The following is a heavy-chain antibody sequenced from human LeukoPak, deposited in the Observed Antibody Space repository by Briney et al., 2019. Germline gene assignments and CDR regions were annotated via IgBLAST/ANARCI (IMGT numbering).Heavy chain of an antibody. D-gene: IGHD1-26*01. CDR3: TRALGCDY. V-gene: IGHV1-2*02. Sequence: ASVNVSCKASGYSFNIYSISCVRQAPGQGLEWMGWINHNSGGTNYAQKFQGRVTMTRDTSISTAYMDLSSLRSDGTAMYYCTRALGCDYWGQGTLVTVSS. CDR2: INHNSGGT. CDR1: GYSFNIYS. J-gene: IGHJ4*02.